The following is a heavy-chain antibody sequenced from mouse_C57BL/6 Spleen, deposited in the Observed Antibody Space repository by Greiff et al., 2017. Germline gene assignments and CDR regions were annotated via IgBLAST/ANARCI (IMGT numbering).Heavy chain of an antibody. V-gene: IGHV1-76*01. CDR1: GYTFTDYY. J-gene: IGHJ1*03. CDR3: ARGGYGYDYDWYFDV. CDR2: IYPGSGNT. Sequence: VKLQESGAELVRPGASVKLSCKASGYTFTDYYINWVKQRPGQGLEWIARIYPGSGNTYYNEKFKGKATLTAEKSSSTAYMQLSSLTSEDSAVYFCARGGYGYDYDWYFDVWGTGTTVTVSS. D-gene: IGHD2-4*01.